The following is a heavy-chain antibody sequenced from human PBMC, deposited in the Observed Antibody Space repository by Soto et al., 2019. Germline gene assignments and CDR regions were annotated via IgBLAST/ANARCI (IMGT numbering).Heavy chain of an antibody. CDR3: ARVGHSYGRGAFDI. CDR2: INPSGGST. Sequence: QVQLVQSGAEVKKPGASVKDSCKASGYTFTSYYMHWVRQAPGQGLEWMGIINPSGGSTSYAQKFQGRVTMSRVTSTSTVYMELSSLRSEDTAVYYCARVGHSYGRGAFDIWGQGTMVTVSS. CDR1: GYTFTSYY. J-gene: IGHJ3*02. V-gene: IGHV1-46*03. D-gene: IGHD5-18*01.